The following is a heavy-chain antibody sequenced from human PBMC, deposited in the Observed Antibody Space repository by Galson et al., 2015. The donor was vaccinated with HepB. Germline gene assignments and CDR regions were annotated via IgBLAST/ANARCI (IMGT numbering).Heavy chain of an antibody. CDR1: GFTFSSYA. V-gene: IGHV3-23*01. D-gene: IGHD2-2*02. J-gene: IGHJ3*02. Sequence: SLRLSCAASGFTFSSYAMSWVRQAPGKGLEWVSAISGSGGSTYYADSVKGRFTISRDNSKNTLYLQMNSLRAEDTAVYYCAKGYCSSTSCYTPKKHDAFDIWGQGTMVTVSS. CDR3: AKGYCSSTSCYTPKKHDAFDI. CDR2: ISGSGGST.